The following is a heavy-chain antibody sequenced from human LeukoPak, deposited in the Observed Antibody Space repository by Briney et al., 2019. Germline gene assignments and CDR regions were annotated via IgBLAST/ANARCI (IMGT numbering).Heavy chain of an antibody. CDR2: INPSGGST. D-gene: IGHD1-26*01. V-gene: IGHV1-46*01. J-gene: IGHJ6*02. CDR3: ARPWGMGELPYGMDV. Sequence: ASVKVSCKASGYTFTSYYMHWVRQAPGQGLEWMGIINPSGGSTSYAQKLQGRVTMTTDTSTSTAYMELRSLRSDDTAVYYCARPWGMGELPYGMDVWGQGTTVTVSS. CDR1: GYTFTSYY.